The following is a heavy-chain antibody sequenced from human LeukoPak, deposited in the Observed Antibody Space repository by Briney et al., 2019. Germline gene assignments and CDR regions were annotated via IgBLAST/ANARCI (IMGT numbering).Heavy chain of an antibody. CDR2: INHSGST. CDR1: GGSFSGYY. Sequence: ASETLSLTCAVYGGSFSGYYWSWIRQPPGKGLEWIGEINHSGSTNYNPSLKSRVTISVDTSKNQFSLKLSSVTAADTAVYYCARRSGYDSVDYWGQGTLVTVSS. D-gene: IGHD5-12*01. CDR3: ARRSGYDSVDY. J-gene: IGHJ4*02. V-gene: IGHV4-34*01.